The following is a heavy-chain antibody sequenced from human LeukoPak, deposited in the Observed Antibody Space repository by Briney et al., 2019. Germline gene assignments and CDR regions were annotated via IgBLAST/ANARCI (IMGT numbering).Heavy chain of an antibody. D-gene: IGHD6-13*01. CDR2: IYYSGST. CDR3: AGRPASSSWYSYYFDY. CDR1: GGSISSSSYY. V-gene: IGHV4-39*01. J-gene: IGHJ4*02. Sequence: SETLSLTCTVSGGSISSSSYYWGWIRQPPGKGLEWIGSIYYSGSTYYNPSLKSRVTISVDTSKNQFSLKLSSVTAADTAVYYCAGRPASSSWYSYYFDYWGQGTLVTVSS.